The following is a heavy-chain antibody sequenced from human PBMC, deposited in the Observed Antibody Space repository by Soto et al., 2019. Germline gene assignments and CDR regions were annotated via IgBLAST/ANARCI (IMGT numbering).Heavy chain of an antibody. V-gene: IGHV4-31*03. J-gene: IGHJ5*02. CDR2: IYYSGST. Sequence: QVQLQESGPGLVKPSQTLSLTCTVSGGSISRGGYYWTWIRQHPGKGLEWIGYIYYSGSTYYNPSLKSRPTISLATSKSHFSLKLGSVTAADTAVYYCARSVFPWGQGTLVTVSS. CDR1: GGSISRGGYY. CDR3: ARSVFP.